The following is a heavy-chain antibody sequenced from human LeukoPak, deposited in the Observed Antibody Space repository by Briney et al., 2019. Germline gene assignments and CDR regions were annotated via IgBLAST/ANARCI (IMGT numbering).Heavy chain of an antibody. CDR1: GGSISSYY. D-gene: IGHD1-26*01. CDR2: IYYSGST. V-gene: IGHV4-59*01. J-gene: IGHJ3*02. CDR3: ARWSGSYYWYYAFDI. Sequence: SETLSLTCTVSGGSISSYYWSWIRQPPGKGLEWIGYIYYSGSTNYNPYLKSRVTISVDTSKNQFSLKLSSVTAADTAVYYCARWSGSYYWYYAFDIWGQGTMVTVSS.